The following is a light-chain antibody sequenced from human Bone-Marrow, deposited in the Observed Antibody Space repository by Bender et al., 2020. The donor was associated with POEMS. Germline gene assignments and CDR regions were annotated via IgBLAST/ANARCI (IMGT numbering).Light chain of an antibody. J-gene: IGLJ2*01. V-gene: IGLV2-14*02. Sequence: QSALTQPPSASGSPGQSITISCTGASSDVGAYNLVSWYQQHPGKAPKLLIYEVRKRPSGVSNRFSGSKSGYTASLTISGLQAEDEAEYYCSSYTTRNSVIFGGGTKLTVL. CDR2: EVR. CDR3: SSYTTRNSVI. CDR1: SSDVGAYNL.